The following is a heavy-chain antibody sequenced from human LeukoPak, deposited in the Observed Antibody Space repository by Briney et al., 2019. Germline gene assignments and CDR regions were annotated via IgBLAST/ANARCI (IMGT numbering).Heavy chain of an antibody. CDR1: GFTFSTYS. J-gene: IGHJ4*02. Sequence: GGSLRLSCAASGFTFSTYSMNWVRQAPGKGLEWVSSISSSSSYIYYADSVKGRFTISRDNAKNSLYLQMNSLRAEDTAVYYCAKSNSSGFWSGYTYYFDYWGQGTLVTVSS. V-gene: IGHV3-21*01. D-gene: IGHD3-3*01. CDR3: AKSNSSGFWSGYTYYFDY. CDR2: ISSSSSYI.